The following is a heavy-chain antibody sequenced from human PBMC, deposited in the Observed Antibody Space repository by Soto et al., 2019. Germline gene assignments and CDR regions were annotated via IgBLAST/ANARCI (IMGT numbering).Heavy chain of an antibody. D-gene: IGHD2-15*01. Sequence: EVQLVESGGVVVHPGGSLRLSCAASGFTFDDYAMHWVRQVPGKGLEWVSIISKDGDWTHYADSVKGRFTISRDNNKKSLFLQMNGLRPEDTALYYCTKAQYCSGGSCFLIESWGQGTLVTVSS. CDR3: TKAQYCSGGSCFLIES. J-gene: IGHJ5*02. V-gene: IGHV3-43D*04. CDR2: ISKDGDWT. CDR1: GFTFDDYA.